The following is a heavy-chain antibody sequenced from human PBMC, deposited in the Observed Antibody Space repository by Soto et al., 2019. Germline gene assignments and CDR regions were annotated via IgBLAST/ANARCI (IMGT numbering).Heavy chain of an antibody. D-gene: IGHD3-9*01. CDR2: ISGSGGST. CDR1: GFTFSSYA. J-gene: IGHJ4*02. V-gene: IGHV3-23*01. CDR3: AKDASYYDILTGYYNY. Sequence: PGGSLRLSCAASGFTFSSYAMSWVRQAPGKGLEWVSAISGSGGSTYYADSVKGRFTISRDNSKNTLYLQMNSLRAEDTAVYYCAKDASYYDILTGYYNYWGQGTLVTVSS.